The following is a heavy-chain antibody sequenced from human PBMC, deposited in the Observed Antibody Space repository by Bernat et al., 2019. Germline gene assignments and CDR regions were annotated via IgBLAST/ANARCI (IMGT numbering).Heavy chain of an antibody. CDR1: GYTFTGHN. CDR2: INPNSGGT. D-gene: IGHD4-17*01. V-gene: IGHV1-2*02. Sequence: QVQLVQSGAEVKKPGASVKVSCKASGYTFTGHNMHWVRKAPGQGLEWMGWINPNSGGTNYAQKFQGRVTMTRDTSISTAYMEVSRLRSDDSAVYYCAREELYGDYGYWGQGTLVTVSS. J-gene: IGHJ4*02. CDR3: AREELYGDYGY.